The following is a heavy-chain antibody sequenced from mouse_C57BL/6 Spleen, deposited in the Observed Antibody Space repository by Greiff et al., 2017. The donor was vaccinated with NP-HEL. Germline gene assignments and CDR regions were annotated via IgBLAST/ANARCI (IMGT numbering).Heavy chain of an antibody. CDR1: GYAFSSSW. J-gene: IGHJ1*03. D-gene: IGHD2-4*01. CDR3: AHDYDGGYFDV. CDR2: IYPGDGDT. V-gene: IGHV1-82*01. Sequence: QVQLKQSGPELVKPGASVKISCKASGYAFSSSWMNWVKQRPGQGLEWIGRIYPGDGDTNYNGKFKGKATLTADKSSSTAYMQLSSLTSEDSAVYCCAHDYDGGYFDVWGTGTTVTVSS.